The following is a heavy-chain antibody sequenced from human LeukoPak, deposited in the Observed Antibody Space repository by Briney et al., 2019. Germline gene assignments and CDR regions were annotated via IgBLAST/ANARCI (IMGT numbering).Heavy chain of an antibody. CDR3: ARGRLGYCSGGSCSGSDSYYFDY. CDR2: ISSSSSYI. D-gene: IGHD2-15*01. CDR1: GFTFSSYS. V-gene: IGHV3-21*01. Sequence: GGSLRLSCAASGFTFSSYSMNWVRQAPGKGLEWVSSISSSSSYIYYADSVKGRFTISRDNAKNSLYLQMNSLRAEDTAVYYCARGRLGYCSGGSCSGSDSYYFDYWGQGTLVTVSS. J-gene: IGHJ4*02.